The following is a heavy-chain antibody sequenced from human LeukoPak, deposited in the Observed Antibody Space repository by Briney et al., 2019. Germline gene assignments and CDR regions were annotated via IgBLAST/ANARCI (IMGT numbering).Heavy chain of an antibody. CDR3: ARGDSCQYFDYVWGSYPCFDY. CDR1: GFTFSSYS. Sequence: GGSLRLSCAASGFTFSSYSMNWVRQAPGKGLEWVSSISSSSSYIYYADSVKGRFTISRDNAKNSLYLQMNSLRAEDTAVYYCARGDSCQYFDYVWGSYPCFDYWGQGTLVTVSS. V-gene: IGHV3-21*06. D-gene: IGHD3-16*01. CDR2: ISSSSSYI. J-gene: IGHJ4*02.